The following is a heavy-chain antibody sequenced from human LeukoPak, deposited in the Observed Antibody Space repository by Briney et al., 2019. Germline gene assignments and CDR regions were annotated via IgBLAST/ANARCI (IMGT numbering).Heavy chain of an antibody. Sequence: PSQTLSLPCTVSGASITNDDYYWSWIRQHPGKGLEWIGYIYFSGSTYYNPTLKSRASVSVDTSKSQFSLRLTSVTAADTAVYYCARRAPFSNWFDPWGQGTLVIVSS. J-gene: IGHJ5*02. D-gene: IGHD2-2*01. CDR3: ARRAPFSNWFDP. V-gene: IGHV4-31*03. CDR1: GASITNDDYY. CDR2: IYFSGST.